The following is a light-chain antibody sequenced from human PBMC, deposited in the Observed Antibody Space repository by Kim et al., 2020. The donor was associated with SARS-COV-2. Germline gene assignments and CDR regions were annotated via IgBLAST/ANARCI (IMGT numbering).Light chain of an antibody. CDR2: LAT. CDR1: LDVDDS. Sequence: IQMTQSPSSVSASLGDTVTVTCRASLDVDDSLAWYQQKPGKAPKLLVYLATTLESGVPSRFRGSGSGTHYTLTISSLQPEDFGTYFCQQHSTLTLSFGGGTKVDIK. CDR3: QQHSTLTLS. V-gene: IGKV1-NL1*01. J-gene: IGKJ4*01.